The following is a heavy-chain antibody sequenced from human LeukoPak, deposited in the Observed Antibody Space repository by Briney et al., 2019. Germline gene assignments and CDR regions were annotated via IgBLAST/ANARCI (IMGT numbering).Heavy chain of an antibody. CDR2: ISDSGTI. J-gene: IGHJ5*02. Sequence: SETLSLTCTVSGGSINSYWNWIRQPAGKGLEWIGRISDSGTITYNHALQSRLSISIDTSKNQFSLKLMSLSAADTAVYYCARDSGTTGEVKFDPWGQGTLVTVSS. CDR3: ARDSGTTGEVKFDP. CDR1: GGSINSY. D-gene: IGHD3-10*01. V-gene: IGHV4-4*07.